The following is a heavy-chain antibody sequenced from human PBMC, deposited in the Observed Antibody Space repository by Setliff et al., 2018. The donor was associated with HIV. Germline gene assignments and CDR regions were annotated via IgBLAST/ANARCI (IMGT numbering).Heavy chain of an antibody. D-gene: IGHD2-2*01. Sequence: GASVKVSCKASGYTFTSYYMQWVRQAPGQGLEWMGIINPSGGSTNYAQKFQGRVTMTRDTSTSTVYMELSSLRSEDTAVYYCARVYCSTRSCVDEWYFDYWGQGTLVTVSS. CDR1: GYTFTSYY. CDR2: INPSGGST. J-gene: IGHJ4*02. CDR3: ARVYCSTRSCVDEWYFDY. V-gene: IGHV1-46*01.